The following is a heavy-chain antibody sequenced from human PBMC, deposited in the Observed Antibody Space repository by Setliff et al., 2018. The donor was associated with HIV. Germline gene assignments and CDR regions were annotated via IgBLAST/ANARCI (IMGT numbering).Heavy chain of an antibody. CDR3: ARDSTFFYGSGTSYNVVY. CDR2: IVPLVGTP. CDR1: GGSFSNYP. J-gene: IGHJ4*02. V-gene: IGHV1-69*06. Sequence: VKVSCTASGGSFSNYPISWVRQAPGQGLEWMGGIVPLVGTPNYAQKFQGRLTITADKSTRTAYLELSRLSYEDTAVYWCARDSTFFYGSGTSYNVVYWGQGTLVTVS. D-gene: IGHD3-10*01.